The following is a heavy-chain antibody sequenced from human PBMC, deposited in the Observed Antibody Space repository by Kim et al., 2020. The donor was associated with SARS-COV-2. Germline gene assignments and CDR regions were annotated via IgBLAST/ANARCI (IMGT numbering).Heavy chain of an antibody. CDR1: GGSISSGGYY. CDR3: ARGTSQPLLSYFGY. V-gene: IGHV4-31*03. D-gene: IGHD2-21*02. Sequence: SETLSLTCTVSGGSISSGGYYWSWIRQHPGKGLEWIGYIYYSGSTYYNPSLKSRVTISVDTSKNQFSLKLSSVTAADTAVYYCARGTSQPLLSYFGYWGQGTLVTVSS. CDR2: IYYSGST. J-gene: IGHJ4*02.